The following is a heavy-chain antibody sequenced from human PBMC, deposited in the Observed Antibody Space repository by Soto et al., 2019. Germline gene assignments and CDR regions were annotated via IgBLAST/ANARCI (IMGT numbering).Heavy chain of an antibody. CDR3: ARGTTRRPYYYYCGMDV. CDR2: IIPIFGTA. J-gene: IGHJ6*02. V-gene: IGHV1-69*13. Sequence: SVKVSCKASGGTFSSYAISWVRQAPGQGLEWMGGIIPIFGTANYAQKFQGRVTITADESTSTAYMELSSLRSEDTAVYYCARGTTRRPYYYYCGMDVWGQGTPVTVSS. CDR1: GGTFSSYA. D-gene: IGHD4-4*01.